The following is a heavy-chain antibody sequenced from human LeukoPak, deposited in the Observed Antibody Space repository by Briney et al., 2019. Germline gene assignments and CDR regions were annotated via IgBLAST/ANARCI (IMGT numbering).Heavy chain of an antibody. D-gene: IGHD6-6*01. CDR2: IYYSGST. CDR1: GGSISSSSYY. CDR3: ARHVGPLRQLEDYYYYYMDV. Sequence: PSETLSLTCTVSGGSISSSSYYWGWIRQPPGKGLEWIGSIYYSGSTYYNPSLKSRVTISVDTSKNQFSLKLSSVTAADTAVYYCARHVGPLRQLEDYYYYYMDVWGKGTTVTVSS. J-gene: IGHJ6*03. V-gene: IGHV4-39*01.